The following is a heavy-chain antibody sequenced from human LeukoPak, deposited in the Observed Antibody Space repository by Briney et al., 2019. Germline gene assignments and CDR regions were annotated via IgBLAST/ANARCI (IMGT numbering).Heavy chain of an antibody. V-gene: IGHV4-34*01. CDR3: VRVGYSYVINDWSRTGLGAYPTKYYYHMDV. J-gene: IGHJ6*03. CDR1: VGSFSDYY. Sequence: SETLSLTCAVYVGSFSDYYWGWIRQPPGKGLEWIGEINPSGSTNYSPSLKSRVTISVDTSKNQLSLKRSSVAAADTAVYFCVRVGYSYVINDWSRTGLGAYPTKYYYHMDVWDKGTTVTVSS. D-gene: IGHD5-18*01. CDR2: INPSGST.